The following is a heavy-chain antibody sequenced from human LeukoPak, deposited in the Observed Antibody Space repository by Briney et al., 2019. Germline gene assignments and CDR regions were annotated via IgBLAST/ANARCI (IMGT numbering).Heavy chain of an antibody. CDR3: ARSLSGTVDGVDY. Sequence: GESLKISCKGSGYSFTSYLIVWVRQMSGKGLEWMGIIYPGDSDTRYSPSFQGQVTISADKSISTAYLQWSSLKASDTAMYYCARSLSGTVDGVDYWGQGTLVTVSS. J-gene: IGHJ4*02. D-gene: IGHD1-1*01. CDR2: IYPGDSDT. CDR1: GYSFTSYL. V-gene: IGHV5-51*01.